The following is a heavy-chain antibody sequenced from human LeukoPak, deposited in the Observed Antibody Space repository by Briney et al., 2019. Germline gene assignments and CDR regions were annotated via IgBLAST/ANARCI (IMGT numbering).Heavy chain of an antibody. CDR2: ISSSGSTI. D-gene: IGHD2-2*01. V-gene: IGHV3-11*01. Sequence: GGSLRLSCAASGFTFSDYYMSWIRQAPGKGLEWVSYISSSGSTIYYADSVKGRFTISRDNAKNSLYLQMNSLRAGDTAVYYCARAGARKYYIVVVPAAADYWGQGTLVTVAS. CDR3: ARAGARKYYIVVVPAAADY. J-gene: IGHJ4*02. CDR1: GFTFSDYY.